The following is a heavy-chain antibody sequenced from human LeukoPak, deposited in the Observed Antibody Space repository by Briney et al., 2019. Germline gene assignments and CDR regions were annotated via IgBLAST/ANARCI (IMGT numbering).Heavy chain of an antibody. CDR2: SYYSGST. V-gene: IGHV4-39*01. Sequence: SETLSLTCTVSGGPISSSSYYWGWIRQPPGKGLEWIGSSYYSGSTYYNPSLKSRLTISVDTSKNQFSLKLSSVTAADTAVYYCARRHRGYSYGYGDYWGQGTLVTVSS. CDR3: ARRHRGYSYGYGDY. J-gene: IGHJ4*02. CDR1: GGPISSSSYY. D-gene: IGHD5-18*01.